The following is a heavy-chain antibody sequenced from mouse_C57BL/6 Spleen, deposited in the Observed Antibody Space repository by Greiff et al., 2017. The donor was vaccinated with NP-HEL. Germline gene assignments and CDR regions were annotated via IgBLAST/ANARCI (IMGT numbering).Heavy chain of an antibody. Sequence: VQLQQSGAELVRPGTSVKVSCKASGYAFTNYLIEWVKQRPGQGLEWIGVINPGSGGTNYNEKFKGKATLTADKSSSTAYMQLSSLTSEDSAVYFCARLLYAMDYWGQGTSVTVSS. CDR1: GYAFTNYL. V-gene: IGHV1-54*01. D-gene: IGHD1-1*01. CDR2: INPGSGGT. J-gene: IGHJ4*01. CDR3: ARLLYAMDY.